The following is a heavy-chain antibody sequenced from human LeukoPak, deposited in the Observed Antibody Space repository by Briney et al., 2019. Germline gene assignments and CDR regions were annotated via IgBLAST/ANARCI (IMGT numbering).Heavy chain of an antibody. CDR2: ISFDASNK. J-gene: IGHJ4*02. CDR1: GFIFSNYA. D-gene: IGHD6-25*01. V-gene: IGHV3-30-3*01. CDR3: ARDERPI. Sequence: PGGSLRLSCAASGFIFSNYALHWVRQAPGKGLEWVAVISFDASNKYYADSVKGRFTISRDNSKNTLYLQMNSLRTEDTAVYYCARDERPIWGQGTLVTVSS.